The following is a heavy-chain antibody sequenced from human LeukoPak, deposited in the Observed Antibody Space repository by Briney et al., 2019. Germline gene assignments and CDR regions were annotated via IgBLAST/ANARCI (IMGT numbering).Heavy chain of an antibody. V-gene: IGHV3-21*01. CDR2: ISSSSSYI. D-gene: IGHD6-6*01. J-gene: IGHJ4*02. Sequence: GGPLRLSCAASGFTFSSYSMIWVRQAPGKGLEWVSSISSSSSYIFFADSVKGRFTISRDNAKHSLELQMNSLRAEDTAVYYCARAASLGYWGQGTLVTVSS. CDR1: GFTFSSYS. CDR3: ARAASLGY.